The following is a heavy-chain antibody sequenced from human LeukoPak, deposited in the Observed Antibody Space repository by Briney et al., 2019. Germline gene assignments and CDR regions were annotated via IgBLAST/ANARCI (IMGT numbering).Heavy chain of an antibody. V-gene: IGHV3-23*01. CDR2: ISGSGGST. CDR1: GFTFSSYG. D-gene: IGHD5-24*01. CDR3: AKSGYNRFDY. Sequence: GGTLRLSCAGSGFTFSSYGMTWVRQAPGKGLEWVSSISGSGGSTFYAYSVKGRFTISRDNSKNTLYLQMISLRAEDTAVYYCAKSGYNRFDYWGQGTLVTVSS. J-gene: IGHJ4*02.